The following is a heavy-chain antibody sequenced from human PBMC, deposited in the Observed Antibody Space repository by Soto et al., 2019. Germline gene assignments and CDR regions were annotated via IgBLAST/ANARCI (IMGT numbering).Heavy chain of an antibody. D-gene: IGHD3-10*01. CDR2: INHSGST. Sequence: QVQLQQWGAGLLKPSETLSLTCAVYGGSFSGYDWSWIRQPPGKGLEWIGEINHSGSTNYNPSLKSRVTISVDTSKNQFSLKLSSVTAADTAGYYCARGGITMVRGNNWFDPWGQGTLVTVSS. CDR3: ARGGITMVRGNNWFDP. J-gene: IGHJ5*02. CDR1: GGSFSGYD. V-gene: IGHV4-34*01.